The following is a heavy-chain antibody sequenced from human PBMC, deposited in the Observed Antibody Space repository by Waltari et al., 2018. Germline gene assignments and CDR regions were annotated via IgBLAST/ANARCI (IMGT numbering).Heavy chain of an antibody. D-gene: IGHD3-10*01. J-gene: IGHJ3*02. CDR2: IWYDGSNK. CDR3: ARDISMVRGEDAFDI. V-gene: IGHV3-33*01. Sequence: QVQLVESGGGVVQPGRSLRLSCAASGFSFRSYGLPWVRQAPGKGLEWVSVIWYDGSNKYYADSVKGRFTISRDNSKNTLYLQMNSLRAEDTAVYYCARDISMVRGEDAFDIWGQGTMVTVSS. CDR1: GFSFRSYG.